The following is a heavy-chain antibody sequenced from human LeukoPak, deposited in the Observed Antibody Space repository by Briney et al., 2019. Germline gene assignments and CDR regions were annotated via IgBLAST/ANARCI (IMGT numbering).Heavy chain of an antibody. CDR2: LYYTGST. Sequence: SETLSLTCTVSGDSISTYYWTWIRQPPGKGLEWIGYLYYTGSTNYSPSLKSRVTMSVDTFKNQFSLKLSSVTAADTAVYYCARITNYYYMDVRGKGIMVTVSS. CDR3: ARITNYYYMDV. V-gene: IGHV4-59*01. CDR1: GDSISTYY. D-gene: IGHD3-3*01. J-gene: IGHJ6*03.